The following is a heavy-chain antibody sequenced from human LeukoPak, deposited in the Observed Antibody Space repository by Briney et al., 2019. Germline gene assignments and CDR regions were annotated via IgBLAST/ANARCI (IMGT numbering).Heavy chain of an antibody. CDR2: ISYDGSNK. Sequence: GGSLRLSCAASGFTFSSYGMHWVRQAPGKGLEWVAVISYDGSNKYYADSVKDRFTISRDNSKNTLYLQMNSLRAEDTAVYYCARDGSGSDFSLDHWGQGTLVTVSS. J-gene: IGHJ4*02. D-gene: IGHD3-10*01. CDR1: GFTFSSYG. V-gene: IGHV3-30*03. CDR3: ARDGSGSDFSLDH.